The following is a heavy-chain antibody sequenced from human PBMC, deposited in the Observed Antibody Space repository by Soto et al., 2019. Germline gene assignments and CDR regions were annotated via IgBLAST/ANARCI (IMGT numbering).Heavy chain of an antibody. V-gene: IGHV1-24*01. CDR3: ATGGLTIFGVLDGMDV. CDR2: FDPEDGET. D-gene: IGHD3-3*01. Sequence: ASVKLSCKVSGYTLTELSMHSVRQAPGKGLEWMGGFDPEDGETIYAQKFQGRVTMTEDTSTDTAYMELSSLRSEDTAVYYCATGGLTIFGVLDGMDVWGQGTTVTVSS. J-gene: IGHJ6*02. CDR1: GYTLTELS.